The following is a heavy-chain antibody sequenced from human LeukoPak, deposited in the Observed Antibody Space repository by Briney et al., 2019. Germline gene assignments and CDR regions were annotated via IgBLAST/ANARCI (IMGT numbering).Heavy chain of an antibody. CDR2: INHSGST. J-gene: IGHJ4*02. D-gene: IGHD7-27*01. CDR3: ARVAPTGADDY. Sequence: SKTLSLTCAVYGGSFSGYYWSWVRQPPGKGLEWIGEINHSGSTNYNPSLKSRVTISVDTSKNQFSLKLSSVTAAVTAVYYCARVAPTGADDYWGQGTLVTVSS. CDR1: GGSFSGYY. V-gene: IGHV4-34*01.